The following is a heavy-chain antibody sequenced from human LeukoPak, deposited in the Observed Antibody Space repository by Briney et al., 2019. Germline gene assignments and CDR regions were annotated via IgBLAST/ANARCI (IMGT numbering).Heavy chain of an antibody. CDR2: IYYSGST. Sequence: PSETLSLTCTVSGGSISSGGYYWSWIRQHPGKGLEWIGYIYYSGSTYYNPSLKSRVTISVDTSKNQFSLKLSSVTAADTAVYYCARGGPHMADFDYWGQGTLVTVSS. V-gene: IGHV4-31*03. D-gene: IGHD2-21*01. J-gene: IGHJ4*02. CDR3: ARGGPHMADFDY. CDR1: GGSISSGGYY.